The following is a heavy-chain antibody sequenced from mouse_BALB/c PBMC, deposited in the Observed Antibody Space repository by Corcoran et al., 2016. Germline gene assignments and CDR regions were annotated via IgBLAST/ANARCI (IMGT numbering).Heavy chain of an antibody. Sequence: QIQLVQSGPELKKPGETVKISCKASGYTFTNYGMNWVKQAPGKGLKWMGWINTYTGEPTYADDFKGRFAFSLETSASTAYLQINNLKNEDTATYFCASGAYYGNLCAYWGQGTLVTVSA. CDR2: INTYTGEP. V-gene: IGHV9-3-1*01. CDR1: GYTFTNYG. CDR3: ASGAYYGNLCAY. D-gene: IGHD2-10*01. J-gene: IGHJ3*01.